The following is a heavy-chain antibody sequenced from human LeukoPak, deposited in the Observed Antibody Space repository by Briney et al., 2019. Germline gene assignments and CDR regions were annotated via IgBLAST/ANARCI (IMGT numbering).Heavy chain of an antibody. V-gene: IGHV4-4*07. CDR1: GGSISSYY. CDR2: IYTSGST. D-gene: IGHD4-17*01. J-gene: IGHJ3*02. CDR3: ARDTTVTTTTTGNFDI. Sequence: KPSETLSLTGTVSGGSISSYYWSWIRQPAGKGLEWIGRIYTSGSTNYNPSLKSRVTMSVDTSKNQFSLKLSSVTAADTAVYYCARDTTVTTTTTGNFDIWGQGTMVTVSS.